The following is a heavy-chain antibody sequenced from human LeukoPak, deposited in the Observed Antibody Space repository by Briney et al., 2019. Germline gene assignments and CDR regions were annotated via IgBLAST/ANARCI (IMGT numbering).Heavy chain of an antibody. CDR2: ISSSSSYI. D-gene: IGHD1-26*01. Sequence: GGSLRLSCAASGFTFSSYSMNWVRQAPGKGLEWVSSISSSSSYIYYADSVKGRFTISRDNAKNSLYLQMNSLRAEDTALYYCARDRVVGATRGSFGYWGQGTLVTVSS. CDR3: ARDRVVGATRGSFGY. CDR1: GFTFSSYS. V-gene: IGHV3-21*04. J-gene: IGHJ4*02.